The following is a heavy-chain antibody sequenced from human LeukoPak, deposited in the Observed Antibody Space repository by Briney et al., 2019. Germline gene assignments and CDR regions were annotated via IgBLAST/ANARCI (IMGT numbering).Heavy chain of an antibody. D-gene: IGHD5-12*01. V-gene: IGHV4-30-4*01. CDR3: ARHYYSGYERVFDY. Sequence: PSETLSLTCTVSGGSISSGDYYWSWIRQPPGKGLEWIGYIYYSGSTYYNPSLKSRVTISVDTSKNQFSLKLSSVTAADTAVYYCARHYYSGYERVFDYWGQGALVTVSS. CDR2: IYYSGST. CDR1: GGSISSGDYY. J-gene: IGHJ4*02.